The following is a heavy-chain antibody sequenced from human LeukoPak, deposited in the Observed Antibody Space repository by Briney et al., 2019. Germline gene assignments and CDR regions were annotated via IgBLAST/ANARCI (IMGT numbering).Heavy chain of an antibody. CDR3: ARVRSGSYNWFEP. Sequence: GGSLRLSCAASGFTFSSYWMHWVRQAPGKGLVWVSRINTDGSTTSYADSVKGRFTISRDSTKNTLYLQMNSLRAEDTAVYYCARVRSGSYNWFEPWGQGTLVTVSS. CDR1: GFTFSSYW. V-gene: IGHV3-74*01. CDR2: INTDGSTT. D-gene: IGHD1-26*01. J-gene: IGHJ5*02.